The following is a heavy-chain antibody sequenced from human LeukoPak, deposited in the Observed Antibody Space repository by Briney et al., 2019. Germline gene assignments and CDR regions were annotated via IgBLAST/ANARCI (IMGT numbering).Heavy chain of an antibody. Sequence: GGSLRLSCAASGFTVSSNYMSWVRQAPGKGLEWVLVIYSGGSTYYADSVKGRFTISRDNSKNTLYLQMNSLRAEDTAVYYCARDPIAAAGTPGYWGQGTLVTVSS. CDR1: GFTVSSNY. V-gene: IGHV3-66*01. CDR2: IYSGGST. D-gene: IGHD6-13*01. CDR3: ARDPIAAAGTPGY. J-gene: IGHJ4*02.